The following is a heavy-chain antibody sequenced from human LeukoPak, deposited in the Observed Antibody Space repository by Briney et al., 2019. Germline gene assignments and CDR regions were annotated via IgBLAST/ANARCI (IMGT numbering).Heavy chain of an antibody. D-gene: IGHD4-11*01. V-gene: IGHV6-1*01. CDR3: ARDAGNHILQAFDI. CDR2: TYYRSKWYS. CDR1: GDSVFSRAAS. J-gene: IGHJ3*02. Sequence: SQTLSLTCAISGDSVFSRAASWNWIRQSPSRGLEWLGRTYYRSKWYSEYAGSVRGRITIDADTSKNQFFLQLYSVTPEDMAVYYGARDAGNHILQAFDIWGQGTMVTVSS.